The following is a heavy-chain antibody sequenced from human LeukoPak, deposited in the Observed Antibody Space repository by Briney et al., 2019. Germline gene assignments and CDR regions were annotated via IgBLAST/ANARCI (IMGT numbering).Heavy chain of an antibody. CDR1: GFTFSSYW. CDR3: ARGGTIPSDY. V-gene: IGHV3-7*01. J-gene: IGHJ4*02. CDR2: TKLDGSDK. D-gene: IGHD2-15*01. Sequence: PGGSLRLSCAASGFTFSSYWMTWVRQAPGKGLEWVANTKLDGSDKYYVDSVKGRFTISRDNAKNSLYLQMNSLRAEDTAVYYCARGGTIPSDYWGRGTLVTVSS.